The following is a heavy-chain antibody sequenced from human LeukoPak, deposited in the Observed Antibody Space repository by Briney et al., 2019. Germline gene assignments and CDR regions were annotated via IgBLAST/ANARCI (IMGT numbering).Heavy chain of an antibody. J-gene: IGHJ4*02. V-gene: IGHV1-18*01. Sequence: ASVKVSCKASGGTFSNYAISWVRQAPGQGLEWMGWINPYNGNRKYAQKFQGRVTMTTDTSTSTAYMELRSLRFDDTAVYYCAREIYGRFDYWGQGTLVT. CDR3: AREIYGRFDY. CDR2: INPYNGNR. CDR1: GGTFSNYA. D-gene: IGHD4-17*01.